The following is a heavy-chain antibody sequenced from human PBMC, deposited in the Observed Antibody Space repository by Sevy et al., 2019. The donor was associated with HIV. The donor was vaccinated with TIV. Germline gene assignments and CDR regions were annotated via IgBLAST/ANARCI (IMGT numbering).Heavy chain of an antibody. CDR2: IISKFGTT. Sequence: ASVKVSCKASGGSFSNFPVSWVRQAPGQGLEWMGMIISKFGTTDYAQKFQGRVTITADESTTTAYMELTSLRSEDTXXXXXXXXXXXXXXXXXXXDAFDXWGQGTKVTVS. V-gene: IGHV1-69*13. J-gene: IGHJ3*02. CDR3: XXXXXXXXXXXXXXDAFDX. CDR1: GGSFSNFP.